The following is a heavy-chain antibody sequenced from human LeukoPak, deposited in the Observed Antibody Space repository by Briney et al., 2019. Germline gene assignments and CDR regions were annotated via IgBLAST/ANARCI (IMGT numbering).Heavy chain of an antibody. J-gene: IGHJ4*02. Sequence: ALVKVSCKASGYTFTSYYMHWVRQAPGQGLEWMGIINPSGGSTSYAQKFQGRVTMTRDMSTSTVYVELSSLRPEDTAVYYCARASGVQLARLDYWGQGTLVTVSS. CDR3: ARASGVQLARLDY. CDR1: GYTFTSYY. D-gene: IGHD1-1*01. V-gene: IGHV1-46*01. CDR2: INPSGGST.